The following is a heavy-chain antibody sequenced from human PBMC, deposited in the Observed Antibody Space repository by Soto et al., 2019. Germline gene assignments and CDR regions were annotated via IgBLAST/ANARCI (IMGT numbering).Heavy chain of an antibody. J-gene: IGHJ6*02. CDR3: AREDYGDYVDYYYGMDV. CDR1: GFTFSSYG. V-gene: IGHV3-33*01. Sequence: QVQLVESGGGVVQPGRSLRLSCAASGFTFSSYGMHWVRQAPGKGLEWVAVIWYDGSNKYYADSVKGRFTISRDNSKHTQYLHMNSRRAEDTAVYYCAREDYGDYVDYYYGMDVWGQGTTVTVSS. D-gene: IGHD4-17*01. CDR2: IWYDGSNK.